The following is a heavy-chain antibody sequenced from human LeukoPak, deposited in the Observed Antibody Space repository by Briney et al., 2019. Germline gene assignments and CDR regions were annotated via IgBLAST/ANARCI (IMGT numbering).Heavy chain of an antibody. D-gene: IGHD1-1*01. CDR3: ASGNNDPLFDY. Sequence: SQTLSLTCTVSGGSISSGGYYWSWIRQHPGKGLEWIGSIYYSGSTNYNPSLQGRVTISLDTSRNQFSLKLSSVTAADTAVYYCASGNNDPLFDYWGQGTLVTVSS. V-gene: IGHV4-31*03. CDR2: IYYSGST. J-gene: IGHJ4*02. CDR1: GGSISSGGYY.